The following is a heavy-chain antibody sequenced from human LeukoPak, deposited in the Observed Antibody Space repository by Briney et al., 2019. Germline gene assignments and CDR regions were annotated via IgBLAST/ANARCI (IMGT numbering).Heavy chain of an antibody. CDR1: GYTLTELS. CDR2: FDPEDGET. V-gene: IGHV1-24*01. J-gene: IGHJ4*02. D-gene: IGHD1-26*01. Sequence: ASVKVSCKVSGYTLTELSMHRVRQAPGKGLGWMGGFDPEDGETIYAQKFQGRVTMTEDTSTDTAYMELSSLRSEDTAVYYCATRVGATDYFDYWGQGTLVTVSS. CDR3: ATRVGATDYFDY.